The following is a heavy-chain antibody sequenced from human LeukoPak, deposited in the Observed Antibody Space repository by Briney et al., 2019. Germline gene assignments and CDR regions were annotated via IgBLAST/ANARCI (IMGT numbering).Heavy chain of an antibody. Sequence: SGTLSLTCAVSGGSISSSNWWSWVRQPPGKGLEWIGEIYHSGSTNYNPSLKSRVTISVDTSKNQFSLKLSSVTAADTAVYYCARGRRRGSSFGYYYYYYMDVWGKGTTVTVSS. V-gene: IGHV4-4*02. CDR3: ARGRRRGSSFGYYYYYYMDV. J-gene: IGHJ6*03. CDR1: GGSISSSNW. D-gene: IGHD6-6*01. CDR2: IYHSGST.